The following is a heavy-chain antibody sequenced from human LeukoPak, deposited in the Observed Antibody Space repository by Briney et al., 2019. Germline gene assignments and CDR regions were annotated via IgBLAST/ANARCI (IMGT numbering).Heavy chain of an antibody. CDR1: GFTFSSYS. Sequence: KAGGSLRLSCAASGFTFSSYSMNWVRQAPGKGLEWVSSISSSSSYIYYADSVKGRFTISRDNAKNSLYLQMNSLRAEDTAVYYCARDWDYYDSSGTPDYFDYWGQGTLVTVSS. CDR2: ISSSSSYI. V-gene: IGHV3-21*01. CDR3: ARDWDYYDSSGTPDYFDY. D-gene: IGHD3-22*01. J-gene: IGHJ4*02.